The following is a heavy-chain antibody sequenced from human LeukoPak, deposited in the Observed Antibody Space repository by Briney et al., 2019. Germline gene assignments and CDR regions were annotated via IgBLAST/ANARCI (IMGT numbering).Heavy chain of an antibody. Sequence: PGGSLRLSCAASGFTFNNYWMSWVRQAPGKWLEWLANIKRDGSAKYYVDSVKGRFTISRYNAKNSLYLQMNSLRAEDTAVYYCARLRCSSTSCPWDPWGQGTLVIVSS. CDR1: GFTFNNYW. V-gene: IGHV3-7*03. CDR2: IKRDGSAK. J-gene: IGHJ5*02. D-gene: IGHD2-2*01. CDR3: ARLRCSSTSCPWDP.